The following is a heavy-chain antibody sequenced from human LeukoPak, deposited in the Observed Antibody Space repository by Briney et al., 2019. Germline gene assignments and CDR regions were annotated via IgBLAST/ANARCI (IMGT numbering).Heavy chain of an antibody. V-gene: IGHV2-70*11. J-gene: IGHJ5*02. CDR2: VDWDDDK. D-gene: IGHD2-15*01. CDR1: GFSLSSSGMC. CDR3: ARMEEKWSRRSYHWFDP. Sequence: SGPALVKPTQTLTLTCTFSGFSLSSSGMCVNWIRQPPGKALEWLARVDWDDDKYYSTSLKSRLTISKDTSKSQVVLTMTNMDPVDTATYFCARMEEKWSRRSYHWFDPWGQGTLVTVSS.